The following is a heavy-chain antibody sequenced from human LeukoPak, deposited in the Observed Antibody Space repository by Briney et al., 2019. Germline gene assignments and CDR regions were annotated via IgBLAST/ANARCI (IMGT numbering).Heavy chain of an antibody. CDR1: GYTLTDYY. J-gene: IGHJ6*02. CDR3: ASGHYDILTGYENYYYYGMDV. V-gene: IGHV1-69*13. Sequence: ASVKVSCKASGYTLTDYYMHWVRQAPGQGLEWMGGIIPIFGTANYAQKFQGRVTITADESTSTAYMELSSLRSEDTAVYYCASGHYDILTGYENYYYYGMDVWGQGTTVTVSS. CDR2: IIPIFGTA. D-gene: IGHD3-9*01.